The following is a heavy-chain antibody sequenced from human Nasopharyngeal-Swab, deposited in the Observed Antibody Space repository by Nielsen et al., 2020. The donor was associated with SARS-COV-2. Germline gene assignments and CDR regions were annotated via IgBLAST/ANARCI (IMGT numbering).Heavy chain of an antibody. CDR3: ARSADIVLMVYAIPRGPFDY. CDR2: ISSSSSTI. CDR1: GFAFNIYT. J-gene: IGHJ4*02. D-gene: IGHD2-8*01. Sequence: GESLKISCAASGFAFNIYTMNWVRQAPGKGLEWVSYISSSSSTIYYADSVKGRFTISRDNAKNSLYLQMNSLGDEDTAVYYCARSADIVLMVYAIPRGPFDYWGQGTLVTVSS. V-gene: IGHV3-48*02.